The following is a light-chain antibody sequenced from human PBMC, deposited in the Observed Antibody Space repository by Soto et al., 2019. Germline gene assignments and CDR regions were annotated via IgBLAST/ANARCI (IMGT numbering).Light chain of an antibody. J-gene: IGKJ1*01. Sequence: DIVMTQTPLSSPVTLGQAASISCSSSQSLVHNDGNTYLSWFQQRPGQPPRLLIYKVSDRFSGVPDRFSGSGAGTDFTLTISRVEAEDVGVYYCHQRQSWPRTFGQGTKVDIK. V-gene: IGKV2-24*01. CDR2: KVS. CDR3: HQRQSWPRT. CDR1: QSLVHNDGNTY.